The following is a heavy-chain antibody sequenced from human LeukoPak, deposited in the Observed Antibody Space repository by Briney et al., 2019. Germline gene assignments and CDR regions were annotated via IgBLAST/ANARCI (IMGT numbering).Heavy chain of an antibody. CDR3: AREKWVGATTVRAFDI. CDR2: IYYSGST. D-gene: IGHD1-26*01. J-gene: IGHJ3*02. CDR1: GGSFSGTY. Sequence: SETLSLTCAVYGGSFSGTYGGWIRPPPGKGLEWIGDIYYSGSTNYIPSLKSRVTISVDTSKNQFSLKLSSVTAADTAVYYCAREKWVGATTVRAFDIWGQGTMVTVSS. V-gene: IGHV4-59*01.